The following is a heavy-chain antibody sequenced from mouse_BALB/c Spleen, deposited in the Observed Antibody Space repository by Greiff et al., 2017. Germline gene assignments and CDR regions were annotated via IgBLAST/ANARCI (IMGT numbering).Heavy chain of an antibody. Sequence: VQLKESGPELVKPGASVKMSCKASGYTFTSYVMHWVKQKPGQGLEWIGYINPYNDGTKYNEKFKGKATLTSDKSSSTAYMELSSLTSEDSAVYYCARKGNWDYYAMDYWGQGTSVTVSS. V-gene: IGHV1-14*01. D-gene: IGHD4-1*01. CDR1: GYTFTSYV. CDR3: ARKGNWDYYAMDY. CDR2: INPYNDGT. J-gene: IGHJ4*01.